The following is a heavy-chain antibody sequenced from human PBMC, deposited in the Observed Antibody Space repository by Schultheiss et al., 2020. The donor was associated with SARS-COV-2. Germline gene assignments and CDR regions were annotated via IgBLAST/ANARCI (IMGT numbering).Heavy chain of an antibody. Sequence: GGSLRLSCAASGFTFSSYAMSWVRQAPGKGLEWVSAISGSGGSTYYADSVKGRFTISRDNSKNTLYLQMNSLRAEDTAVYYCAKDLIVAYYYGSGSPRGFDPWGQGTLVTVSS. D-gene: IGHD3-10*01. J-gene: IGHJ5*02. CDR1: GFTFSSYA. CDR3: AKDLIVAYYYGSGSPRGFDP. CDR2: ISGSGGST. V-gene: IGHV3-23*01.